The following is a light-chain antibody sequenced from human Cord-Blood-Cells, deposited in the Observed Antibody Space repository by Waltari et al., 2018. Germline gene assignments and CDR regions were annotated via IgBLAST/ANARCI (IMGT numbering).Light chain of an antibody. J-gene: IGKJ4*02. CDR1: QGISSW. CDR3: QYSHRFRLT. V-gene: IGKV1-12*01. Sequence: DIQLTQSPSTVSLSVGDRATITCRASQGISSWLAWYHQKPGKAPKLLIYAASSLPSGVPAMFSSCGSSTDFTHFILSLQPLEFENYACQYSHRFRLTFGGGTKVEIK. CDR2: AAS.